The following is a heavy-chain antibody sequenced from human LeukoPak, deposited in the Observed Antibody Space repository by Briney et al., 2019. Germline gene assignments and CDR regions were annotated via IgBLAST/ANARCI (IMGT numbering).Heavy chain of an antibody. D-gene: IGHD2-8*01. CDR3: AGRTCTNGVCPFDY. J-gene: IGHJ4*02. Sequence: PGGSLRLSCAASGFTFSSYSMNWVRQAPGKGLEWVSSISSTGSFIYYADSVKGRFTSSRDNAENSLSLQMNSLRAEDTAVYYRAGRTCTNGVCPFDYWGPGTLVTVSS. CDR2: ISSTGSFI. V-gene: IGHV3-21*04. CDR1: GFTFSSYS.